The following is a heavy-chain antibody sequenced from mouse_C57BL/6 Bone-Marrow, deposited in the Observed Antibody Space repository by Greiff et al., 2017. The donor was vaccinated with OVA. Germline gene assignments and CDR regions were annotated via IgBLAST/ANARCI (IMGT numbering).Heavy chain of an antibody. CDR1: GYSFTGYY. D-gene: IGHD2-2*01. V-gene: IGHV1-42*01. CDR2: INPSTGGT. CDR3: ARLDYGYD. Sequence: EVKLVESGPELVKPGASVKISCKASGYSFTGYYMNWVKQSPEKSLEWIGEINPSTGGTTYNQKFKAKATLTVDKSSSTAYMQLKSLTSEDSAVYYCARLDYGYDWGQGTLVTVSA. J-gene: IGHJ3*01.